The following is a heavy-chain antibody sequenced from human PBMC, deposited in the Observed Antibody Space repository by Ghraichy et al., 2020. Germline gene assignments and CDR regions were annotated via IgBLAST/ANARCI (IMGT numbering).Heavy chain of an antibody. CDR2: TSSDGRNK. V-gene: IGHV3-30*18. CDR3: AKNPVAGKWYFDL. J-gene: IGHJ2*01. Sequence: GGSLRLSCAASGFTFSTYGMHWVRQAPGKGLEWVAATSSDGRNKYYADPVKGRLTVSRDNSENTLFLQMNSLRTEDTAVYYCAKNPVAGKWYFDLWGRGTLVTVSS. CDR1: GFTFSTYG. D-gene: IGHD6-19*01.